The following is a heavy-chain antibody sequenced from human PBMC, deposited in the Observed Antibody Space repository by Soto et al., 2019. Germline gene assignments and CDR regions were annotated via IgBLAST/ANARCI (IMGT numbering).Heavy chain of an antibody. Sequence: QVQLVQSGAEVKMPGASVKISCKASGYTFTNYAMQWVRQAPGQSLEWMGWINAGNGDTRYSKKFQGRATITRDTTASTAYMELSGLRSEDTAVYYCARGIWTRTRGAYYFDYWGQGTLVTVSS. CDR1: GYTFTNYA. D-gene: IGHD3-10*01. CDR2: INAGNGDT. CDR3: ARGIWTRTRGAYYFDY. V-gene: IGHV1-3*01. J-gene: IGHJ4*02.